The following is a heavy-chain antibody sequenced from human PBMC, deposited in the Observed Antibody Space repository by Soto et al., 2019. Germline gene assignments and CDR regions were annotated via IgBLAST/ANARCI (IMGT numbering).Heavy chain of an antibody. CDR2: IYYSGST. D-gene: IGHD5-18*01. CDR3: ARVKGYSYGYNWFDP. Sequence: SETLSLTCTVSGGSISSYYWSWIRQPPGKGLEWIGYIYYSGSTNYNPSLKSRVTISVDTSKNQFSLKLSSVTAADTAVYYCARVKGYSYGYNWFDPWGQGTLVTVSS. V-gene: IGHV4-59*01. J-gene: IGHJ5*02. CDR1: GGSISSYY.